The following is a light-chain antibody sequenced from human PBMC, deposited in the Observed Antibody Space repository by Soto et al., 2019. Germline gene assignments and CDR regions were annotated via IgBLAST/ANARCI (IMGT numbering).Light chain of an antibody. Sequence: EIVMTQSPATLSVSPGERATLSCSASQSVSSNLAWYQQKPGQAPRLLIYGASTRATGIPARFSGSGSGTECTLTISSLPSEDFAVYDCQQDNNLPPWTFGHGTKVEIK. CDR3: QQDNNLPPWT. CDR2: GAS. V-gene: IGKV3-15*01. CDR1: QSVSSN. J-gene: IGKJ1*01.